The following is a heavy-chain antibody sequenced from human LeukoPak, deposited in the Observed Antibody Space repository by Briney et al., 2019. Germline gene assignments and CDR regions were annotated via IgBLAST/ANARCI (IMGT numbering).Heavy chain of an antibody. J-gene: IGHJ5*02. CDR1: GFTFDDYA. V-gene: IGHV3-21*01. Sequence: AGGSLRLSCAASGFTFDDYAMHWVRQAPGKGLEWVSSIGTSTSYIYYADSVKGRFTISRDNAKNSLYLQMNSLRAEDTAVYYCARRRDIVVVPAAYNWFDPWGQGTLVTVSS. D-gene: IGHD2-2*01. CDR2: IGTSTSYI. CDR3: ARRRDIVVVPAAYNWFDP.